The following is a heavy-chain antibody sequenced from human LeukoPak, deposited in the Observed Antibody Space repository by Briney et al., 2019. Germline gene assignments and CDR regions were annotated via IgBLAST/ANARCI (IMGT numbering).Heavy chain of an antibody. J-gene: IGHJ4*02. CDR1: GFTFSSYA. Sequence: GGSLRLSCPASGFTFSSYAMSWVRQAPGKGLEWVSAISGSGGSTYYADSVKGRFTISRDNSKNTLYLQMNSLRAEDTAVYYYARGPSGYHNTGGQGTLVTVSS. V-gene: IGHV3-23*01. CDR3: ARGPSGYHNT. CDR2: ISGSGGST. D-gene: IGHD5-12*01.